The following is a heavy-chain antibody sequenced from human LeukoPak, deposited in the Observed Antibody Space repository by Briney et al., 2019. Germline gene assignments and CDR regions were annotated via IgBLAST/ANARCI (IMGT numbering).Heavy chain of an antibody. J-gene: IGHJ3*02. V-gene: IGHV4-39*07. CDR2: IYYSGNT. CDR1: GGSISSNNYY. Sequence: SETLSLTCTVSGGSISSNNYYWGWIRQPPGRGLEWIGSIYYSGNTYYNPSLKSRVTIAVETSKNQFSLKLSSVTAADKAVYYCARSCRILDIVATIRARLGGNGFDIWGQGTMVTVSS. D-gene: IGHD5-12*01. CDR3: ARSCRILDIVATIRARLGGNGFDI.